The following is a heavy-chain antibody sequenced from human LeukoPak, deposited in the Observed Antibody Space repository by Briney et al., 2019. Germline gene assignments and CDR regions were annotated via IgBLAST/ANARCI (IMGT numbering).Heavy chain of an antibody. Sequence: SETLSLTCTVSGGSVSSGSYYWSWIRQPPGKGLEWVGYIYYSGSTNYNPSLKSRVTISVDTSKNQFSLKLSSVTAADTAVYYCARVHGDYNWFDPWGQGTLVTVSS. CDR3: ARVHGDYNWFDP. D-gene: IGHD4-17*01. CDR2: IYYSGST. V-gene: IGHV4-61*01. CDR1: GGSVSSGSYY. J-gene: IGHJ5*02.